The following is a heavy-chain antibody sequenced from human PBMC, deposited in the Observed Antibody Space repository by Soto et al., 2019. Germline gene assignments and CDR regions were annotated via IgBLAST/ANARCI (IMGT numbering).Heavy chain of an antibody. J-gene: IGHJ4*02. V-gene: IGHV3-30-3*01. Sequence: GGSLRLSCAASGFTFSSYAMHWVRQAPGKGLEWVAVISYDGSNKYYADSVKGRFTISRDNSKNSLYLQMNSLRAEDTAVYYCARDEDYGVLFDYWGQGTLVTVSS. CDR2: ISYDGSNK. CDR3: ARDEDYGVLFDY. D-gene: IGHD4-17*01. CDR1: GFTFSSYA.